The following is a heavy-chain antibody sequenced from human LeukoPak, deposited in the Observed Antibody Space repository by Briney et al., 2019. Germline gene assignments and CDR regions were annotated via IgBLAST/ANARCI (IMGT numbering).Heavy chain of an antibody. CDR2: INPNSGGT. CDR3: ARGHPYVILTIDVEWYFDY. CDR1: GYTFTGYY. Sequence: WASVKVSCKASGYTFTGYYMHWVRQAPGQGLEWMGWINPNSGGTNYAQKFQGRVTMTRDTSISTAYMELSRLRSDDTAVYYCARGHPYVILTIDVEWYFDYWGQGTLVTVSS. J-gene: IGHJ4*02. V-gene: IGHV1-2*02. D-gene: IGHD3-9*01.